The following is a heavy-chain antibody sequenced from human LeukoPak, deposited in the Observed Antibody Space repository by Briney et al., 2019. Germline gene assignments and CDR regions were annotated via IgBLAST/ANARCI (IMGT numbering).Heavy chain of an antibody. V-gene: IGHV1-46*01. D-gene: IGHD3-16*01. CDR1: GYTFPSYF. CDR2: FSPGGGST. J-gene: IGHJ5*02. Sequence: ASVKVSCKASGYTFPSYFMHWVRQAPGQGLEWMGTFSPGGGSTTYAQKFQGRVTMTRDMSTTTVYMELTRLTSDDTAVFYCARASFWESPINWFDPWGQGTLVTVSS. CDR3: ARASFWESPINWFDP.